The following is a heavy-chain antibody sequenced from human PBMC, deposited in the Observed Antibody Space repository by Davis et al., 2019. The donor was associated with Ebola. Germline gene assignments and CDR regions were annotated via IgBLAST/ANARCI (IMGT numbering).Heavy chain of an antibody. V-gene: IGHV3-7*03. CDR2: IKQDGSEK. J-gene: IGHJ5*02. Sequence: GGSLRLSCAAFGFTFSSYWMSWVRQAPGKGLEWVANIKQDGSEKYYVDSVKGRFTISRDNAKNSLYLQMNSLRAEDTALYHCARVNALTGYSRFDPWGQGTQVTVSS. D-gene: IGHD3-9*01. CDR3: ARVNALTGYSRFDP. CDR1: GFTFSSYW.